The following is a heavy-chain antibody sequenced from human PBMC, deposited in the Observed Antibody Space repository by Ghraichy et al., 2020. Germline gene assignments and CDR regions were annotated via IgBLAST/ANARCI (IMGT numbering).Heavy chain of an antibody. CDR3: ARLQYPSWFDP. CDR1: GGSISSYY. CDR2: IYYSGST. J-gene: IGHJ5*02. Sequence: SQTLSLTCTVSGGSISSYYWSWIRQPPGKGLEWIGYIYYSGSTNYNPSLKSRVTISVDTSKNQFSLKLSSVTAADTAVYYCARLQYPSWFDPWGQGTLVTVSS. V-gene: IGHV4-59*08. D-gene: IGHD4-11*01.